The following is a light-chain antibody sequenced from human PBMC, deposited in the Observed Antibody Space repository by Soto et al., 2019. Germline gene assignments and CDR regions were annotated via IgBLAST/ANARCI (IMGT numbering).Light chain of an antibody. CDR1: QPISNY. V-gene: IGKV1-39*01. J-gene: IGKJ1*01. CDR2: AAS. CDR3: QQSYISPWT. Sequence: IQLTQSPSSLSASVGDRVSITCRASQPISNYLNWYQLKPGRAPKLLIYAASGLQSGVPSRFIGSGSATDFTLTIRSLQSEDFATYFCQQSYISPWTFGQGTNVEIK.